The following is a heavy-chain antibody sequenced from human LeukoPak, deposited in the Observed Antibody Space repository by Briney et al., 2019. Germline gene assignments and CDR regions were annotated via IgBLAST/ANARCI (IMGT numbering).Heavy chain of an antibody. CDR3: ARHDRYNWKYVDY. D-gene: IGHD1-20*01. J-gene: IGHJ4*02. V-gene: IGHV4-59*08. Sequence: SETLSLTCTVSGVSISSYYCSWIRQPPGKGLEWIVYIYYSGSTNYNPSLKSRVTISVDTSKNQFSLKLSSVTAADTAVYYCARHDRYNWKYVDYGGQGTLVTVSS. CDR2: IYYSGST. CDR1: GVSISSYY.